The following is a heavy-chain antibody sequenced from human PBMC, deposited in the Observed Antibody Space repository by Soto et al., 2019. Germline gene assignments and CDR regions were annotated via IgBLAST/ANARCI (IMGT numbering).Heavy chain of an antibody. CDR3: ARDLPGHWYHESRPRP. D-gene: IGHD3-22*01. J-gene: IGHJ5*02. CDR1: GFTFSSYD. Sequence: PGGSLRLSCAASGFTFSSYDMSWVRQTPGRGLEWVSTVRGSGESAYYADSVKGRFTISRDNSKNTLYLQMNSLRAEDTAVYFCARDLPGHWYHESRPRPWGQGTLVTVSS. V-gene: IGHV3-23*01. CDR2: VRGSGESA.